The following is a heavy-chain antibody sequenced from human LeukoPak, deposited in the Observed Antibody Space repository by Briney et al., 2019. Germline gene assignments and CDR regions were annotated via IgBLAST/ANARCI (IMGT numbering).Heavy chain of an antibody. J-gene: IGHJ5*02. D-gene: IGHD5/OR15-5a*01. V-gene: IGHV4-34*01. Sequence: SETLSLTCAVYGGSFSGYYWSWIRQPPGKGLEWIGEINHSGSTNYNPSLKSRVTMSVDTSKNQFSLKLSSVTAADTAVYYCARDPLRKNWFDPWGQGTLVTVSS. CDR1: GGSFSGYY. CDR3: ARDPLRKNWFDP. CDR2: INHSGST.